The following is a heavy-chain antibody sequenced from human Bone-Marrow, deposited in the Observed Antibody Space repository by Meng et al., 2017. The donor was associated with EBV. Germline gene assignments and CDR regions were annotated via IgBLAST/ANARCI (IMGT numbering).Heavy chain of an antibody. CDR1: GGTFRSDA. CDR3: ASESGRGFTPDY. J-gene: IGHJ4*02. Sequence: QGQLVQSGAEVKKPGSSVKVPCKTSGGTFRSDAVTWVRQAPGQGLEWMGGLIPMSDAPHYAQKFQGRVTITADESTSTHYMDLSGLRSEDTAVYYCASESGRGFTPDYWGQGTLVTVSS. V-gene: IGHV1-69*01. CDR2: LIPMSDAP. D-gene: IGHD3-10*01.